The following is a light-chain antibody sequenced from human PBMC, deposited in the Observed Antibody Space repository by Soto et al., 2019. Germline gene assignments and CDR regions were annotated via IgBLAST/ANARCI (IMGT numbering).Light chain of an antibody. CDR1: QSVTGDK. Sequence: EIVLTQSPGPLSLSPGNSAALSCRASQSVTGDKVAWYQQRPGQAPRLLIYGRSTRATDIPARFRGSGSGTDYTLTSNRLEPEDCALYYCQQYGNSPFTFGQGTKLEI. CDR2: GRS. V-gene: IGKV3-20*01. CDR3: QQYGNSPFT. J-gene: IGKJ2*01.